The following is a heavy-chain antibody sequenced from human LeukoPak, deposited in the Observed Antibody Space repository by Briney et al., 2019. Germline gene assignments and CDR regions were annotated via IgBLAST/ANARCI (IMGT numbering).Heavy chain of an antibody. J-gene: IGHJ4*02. CDR1: GYTFTSYD. V-gene: IGHV1-8*01. CDR3: ARDSYDSSGYSDY. Sequence: ASVKVSCKASGYTFTSYDINWVRQATGRGLEWMGWMNPNSGNTGYAQKFQGRVTMTRDTSISTAYMELSRLRSDDTAVYYCARDSYDSSGYSDYWGQGTLVTVSS. D-gene: IGHD3-22*01. CDR2: MNPNSGNT.